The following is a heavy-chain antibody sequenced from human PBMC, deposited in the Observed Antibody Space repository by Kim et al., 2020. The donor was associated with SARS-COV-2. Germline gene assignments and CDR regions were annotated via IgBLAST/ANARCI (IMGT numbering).Heavy chain of an antibody. CDR2: ISRDGSST. CDR1: GFRFSTYW. V-gene: IGHV3-74*01. D-gene: IGHD2-2*01. Sequence: GGSLRLSCAASGFRFSTYWMYWVRQAPGKGLVWVSLISRDGSSTNYADSVKGRFTISRDNANNTLYLQMNSLRAEDTAFYYCARPSSTTCPCYYMDVWGKGTPVTVS. CDR3: ARPSSTTCPCYYMDV. J-gene: IGHJ6*03.